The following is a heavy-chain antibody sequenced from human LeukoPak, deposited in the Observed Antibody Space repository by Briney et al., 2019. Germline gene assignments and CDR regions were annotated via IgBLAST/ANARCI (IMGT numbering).Heavy chain of an antibody. V-gene: IGHV3-74*01. CDR2: INSDGSST. D-gene: IGHD4-17*01. J-gene: IGHJ4*02. CDR1: GFTFSSYW. CDR3: AKTMTTNSGGFDY. Sequence: PGGSLRLSCAASGFTFSSYWMHWVRQAPGKGLVWVSRINSDGSSTSYADSVKGRFTISRDNAKNTLYLQMNSLRAEDTAAYYCAKTMTTNSGGFDYWGQGTLVTVSS.